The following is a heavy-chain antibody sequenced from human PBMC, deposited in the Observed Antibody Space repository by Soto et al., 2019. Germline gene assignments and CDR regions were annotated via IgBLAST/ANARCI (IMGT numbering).Heavy chain of an antibody. J-gene: IGHJ5*02. CDR2: ISGSGGST. D-gene: IGHD3-10*01. CDR3: AKSLDYYGSGSHGWFDP. Sequence: PGGSLRLSCAASGFTFSSYAMSWVRQAPGKGLEWVSAISGSGGSTYYADSVKGRFTISRDNSKNTLYLQMNSLRAEDTAVYYCAKSLDYYGSGSHGWFDPWGQGTLVTVSS. CDR1: GFTFSSYA. V-gene: IGHV3-23*01.